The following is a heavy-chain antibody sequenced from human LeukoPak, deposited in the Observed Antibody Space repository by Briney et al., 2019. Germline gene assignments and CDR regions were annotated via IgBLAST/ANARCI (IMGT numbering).Heavy chain of an antibody. V-gene: IGHV1-18*04. CDR1: GYTFTSYG. CDR2: ISAYMGNT. D-gene: IGHD3-16*01. Sequence: ASVKVSCKASGYTFTSYGISWVRQAPGQGLEGMGWISAYMGNTNYAQKFQGKVTLTKDNPTSTAYMELRSLRSDDPAVYYCTTDFSLGGVMGGYWGQETLVTVSS. CDR3: TTDFSLGGVMGGY. J-gene: IGHJ4*02.